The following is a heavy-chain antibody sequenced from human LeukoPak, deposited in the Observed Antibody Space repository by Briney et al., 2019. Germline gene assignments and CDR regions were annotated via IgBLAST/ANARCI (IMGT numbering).Heavy chain of an antibody. CDR3: ARQYYYDSSGYSKAIDY. D-gene: IGHD3-22*01. V-gene: IGHV1-2*02. Sequence: RASVKVSCKASGYTFTGYYMHWVRQAPGQGLEWMGWINPNSGGTNYAQKFQGRVTMTRDTSISTAYMELSRLGSDDTAVYYCARQYYYDSSGYSKAIDYWGQGTLVTVSS. CDR1: GYTFTGYY. J-gene: IGHJ4*02. CDR2: INPNSGGT.